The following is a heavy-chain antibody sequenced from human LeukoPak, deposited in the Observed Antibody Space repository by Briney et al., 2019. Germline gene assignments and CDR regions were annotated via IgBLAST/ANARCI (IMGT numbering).Heavy chain of an antibody. CDR1: GYTFSNYG. V-gene: IGHV1-18*01. Sequence: VASVKLSCKASGYTFSNYGISWVRQAPGQGLEWMGWISAYNGNTNYAHKLQGRVTMTTDTSTGTAYMELTSLRSDDTAVYYCARDEAPVDYDILTGANAFDIWGQGTMVTVSS. J-gene: IGHJ3*02. CDR2: ISAYNGNT. CDR3: ARDEAPVDYDILTGANAFDI. D-gene: IGHD3-9*01.